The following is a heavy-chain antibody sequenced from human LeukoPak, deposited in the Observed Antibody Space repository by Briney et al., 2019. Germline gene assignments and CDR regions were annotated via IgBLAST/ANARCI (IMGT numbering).Heavy chain of an antibody. J-gene: IGHJ4*02. CDR3: ARDNFQSPFDY. V-gene: IGHV4-59*12. Sequence: PSETLSLTCTVSGGSISSYYWSWIRQPPGKGLEWIGYIYYSGSTNYNPSLKSRVTISVDTSKNQFSLKLSSVTAADTAVYYCARDNFQSPFDYWGQGTLVTVSS. D-gene: IGHD3-3*01. CDR1: GGSISSYY. CDR2: IYYSGST.